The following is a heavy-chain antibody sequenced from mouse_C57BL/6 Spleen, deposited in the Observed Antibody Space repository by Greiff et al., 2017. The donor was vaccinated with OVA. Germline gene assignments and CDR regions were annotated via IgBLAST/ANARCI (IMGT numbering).Heavy chain of an antibody. CDR3: ARQADMITEYWYFDV. CDR1: GFTFSDYG. Sequence: EVKVVESGGGLVKPGGSLKLSCAASGFTFSDYGMHWVRQAPEKGLEWVAYISSGSSTIYYADTVKGRFTISRDNAKNTLFLQMTSLRSEDTAMYYCARQADMITEYWYFDVWGTGTTVTVSS. J-gene: IGHJ1*03. CDR2: ISSGSSTI. D-gene: IGHD2-4*01. V-gene: IGHV5-17*01.